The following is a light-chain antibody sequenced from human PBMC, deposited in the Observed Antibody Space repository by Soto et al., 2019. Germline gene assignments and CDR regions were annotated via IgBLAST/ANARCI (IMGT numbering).Light chain of an antibody. CDR2: DAS. CDR3: QQRSNWPPS. J-gene: IGKJ2*01. Sequence: EIVLTQSPATLSLSPGERATLSCRASQSVSSYLAWYQQKPGQAPRLLIYDASNRATGIPARFSGSGSGTDFTLTISSLEPEDLGVYSCQQRSNWPPSFGQGTKLEIK. CDR1: QSVSSY. V-gene: IGKV3-11*01.